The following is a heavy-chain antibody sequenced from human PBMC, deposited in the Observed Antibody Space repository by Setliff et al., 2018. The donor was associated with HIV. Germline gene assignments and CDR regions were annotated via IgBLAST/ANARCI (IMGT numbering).Heavy chain of an antibody. J-gene: IGHJ4*02. V-gene: IGHV3-30*04. CDR1: GFTFSSHA. D-gene: IGHD3-10*01. CDR3: ARDPRGLNYFDY. CDR2: ISYDETNQ. Sequence: GGSLRLSCAASGFTFSSHAMHWVRQAPGKGLEWVAIISYDETNQYYADSVKGRFTISRDNSKNTLYLQMNSLRAEDTAVYYCARDPRGLNYFDYWGQGTLVTVSS.